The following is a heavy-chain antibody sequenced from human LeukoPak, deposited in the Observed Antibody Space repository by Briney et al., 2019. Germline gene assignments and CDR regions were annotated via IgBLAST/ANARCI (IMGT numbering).Heavy chain of an antibody. CDR1: GGTFSIYA. Sequence: ASVKVSCKASGGTFSIYAISWVRQAPGQGLEWMGRIIPILGIANYAQKFQGRVTITADKSTSTAYMELSSLRSEDTAVYYCARGLYYYGSGSYGPYYYYYGMDVWGQGTTVTVSS. CDR3: ARGLYYYGSGSYGPYYYYYGMDV. J-gene: IGHJ6*02. V-gene: IGHV1-69*04. CDR2: IIPILGIA. D-gene: IGHD3-10*01.